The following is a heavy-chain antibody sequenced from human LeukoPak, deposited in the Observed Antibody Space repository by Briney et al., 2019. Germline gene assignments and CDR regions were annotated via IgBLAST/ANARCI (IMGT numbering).Heavy chain of an antibody. Sequence: ASVKVSCKASGYTFTSYYMHWVRQATGQGLEWMGIINPSGGSTSYAQKSQGRVTMTRDTSTSTVYMELSSLRSEDMAVYYCATRWQQPLFYYYYGMDVWGQGTTVTVSS. CDR2: INPSGGST. D-gene: IGHD6-13*01. CDR3: ATRWQQPLFYYYYGMDV. V-gene: IGHV1-46*01. J-gene: IGHJ6*02. CDR1: GYTFTSYY.